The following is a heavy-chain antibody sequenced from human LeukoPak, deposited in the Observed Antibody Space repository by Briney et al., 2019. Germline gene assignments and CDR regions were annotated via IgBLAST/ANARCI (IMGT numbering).Heavy chain of an antibody. CDR2: ALTTGSV. Sequence: SETLSLTCTVSGGSFNSYPWSWIRQSAGKGLEWIARALTTGSVHYNPSLKGRVTMSVDTSKRQFSLSLTSVTAADTAVYYCARVEGIEVADVWGQGITVTVSS. CDR1: GGSFNSYP. V-gene: IGHV4-4*07. J-gene: IGHJ6*02. CDR3: ARVEGIEVADV. D-gene: IGHD6-19*01.